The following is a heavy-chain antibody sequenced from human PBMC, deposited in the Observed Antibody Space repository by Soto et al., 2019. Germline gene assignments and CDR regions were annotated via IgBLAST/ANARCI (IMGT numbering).Heavy chain of an antibody. CDR2: MNPNSGNT. J-gene: IGHJ4*02. D-gene: IGHD3-16*02. Sequence: ASVKVSCKASGYTFTSYDINWVRQATGQGLEWMGWMNPNSGNTGYAQKFQGRVTMTRNTSISTAYMELSSLRSEDTAVYYCARRITYYDYIWGSYRSLYYFDYWGQGTLVTVSS. CDR1: GYTFTSYD. CDR3: ARRITYYDYIWGSYRSLYYFDY. V-gene: IGHV1-8*01.